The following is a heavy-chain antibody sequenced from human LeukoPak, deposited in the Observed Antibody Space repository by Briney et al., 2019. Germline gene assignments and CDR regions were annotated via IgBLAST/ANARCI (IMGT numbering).Heavy chain of an antibody. D-gene: IGHD3-3*01. CDR2: IYYSGST. J-gene: IGHJ6*03. Sequence: SETLSLTCTVSGGSISSYYWSWIRQPPGKGLEWIGYIYYSGSTNYNPSLKSRVTISVDTSKNQFSLKLNSVTAADTAVYYCAGQIRITIFGVVTQFMDVWGKGTTVTVSS. CDR1: GGSISSYY. V-gene: IGHV4-59*01. CDR3: AGQIRITIFGVVTQFMDV.